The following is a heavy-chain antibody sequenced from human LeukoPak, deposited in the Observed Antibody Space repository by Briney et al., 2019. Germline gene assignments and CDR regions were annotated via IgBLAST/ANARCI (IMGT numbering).Heavy chain of an antibody. CDR3: ARRISLYYYDSSGYKADDAFDI. CDR1: GGSFSGYY. D-gene: IGHD3-22*01. Sequence: SETLSLTCAVYGGSFSGYYWSWIRQPPGKGLEWIGEINHSGSTNYNPSLKSRVTISVDTSKNQFSLKLSSVTAADTAVYYCARRISLYYYDSSGYKADDAFDIWGQGTMVTVSS. V-gene: IGHV4-34*01. J-gene: IGHJ3*02. CDR2: INHSGST.